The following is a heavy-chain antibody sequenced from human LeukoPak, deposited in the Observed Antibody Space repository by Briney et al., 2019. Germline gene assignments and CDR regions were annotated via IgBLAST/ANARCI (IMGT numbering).Heavy chain of an antibody. D-gene: IGHD4-11*01. CDR3: ARGNMWDYRRYYYYMDV. Sequence: ETLSLTCAVNGGSFSRYYWSWIRQPPGQGLEWIGEINHSGSTNYNPSLKSRVTISVDTSKNQFSLKLNSVTAADTAIYYCARGNMWDYRRYYYYMDVWGKGTTVTVSS. J-gene: IGHJ6*03. V-gene: IGHV4-34*01. CDR2: INHSGST. CDR1: GGSFSRYY.